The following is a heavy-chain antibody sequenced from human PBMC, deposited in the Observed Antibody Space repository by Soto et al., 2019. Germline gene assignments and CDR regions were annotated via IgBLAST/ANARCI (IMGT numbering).Heavy chain of an antibody. V-gene: IGHV4-59*01. CDR3: ARDHNSYFDY. J-gene: IGHJ4*02. Sequence: SETLSLTCTVSSGSISSFYWSWIRQPPGKGLEWIGYIYYSGSTNYNPSLKSRVTISVDTSKNQFSLKLRSVTAADTAVYYCARDHNSYFDYRRQGTLDPVSS. D-gene: IGHD1-20*01. CDR2: IYYSGST. CDR1: SGSISSFY.